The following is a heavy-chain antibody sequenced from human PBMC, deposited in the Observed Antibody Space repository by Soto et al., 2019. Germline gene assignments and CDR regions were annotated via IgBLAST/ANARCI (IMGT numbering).Heavy chain of an antibody. J-gene: IGHJ4*02. CDR1: DSSISSGDYY. Sequence: SETLSLTCTFSDSSISSGDYYSSWIRQPPGKGQERIGYIYYSGSTYYNPSLKSRVTISVDTSKNQFSLKLSSVTAADTAVYYCAIVTISSYYDILTGPPTWMDYWGQGTLVTVSS. V-gene: IGHV4-30-4*01. CDR3: AIVTISSYYDILTGPPTWMDY. D-gene: IGHD3-9*01. CDR2: IYYSGST.